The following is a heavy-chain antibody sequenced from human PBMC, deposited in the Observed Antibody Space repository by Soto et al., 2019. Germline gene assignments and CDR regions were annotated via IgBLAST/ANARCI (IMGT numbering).Heavy chain of an antibody. CDR1: GGSISSYY. J-gene: IGHJ1*01. CDR3: ASSQFYYDSPFGFQH. CDR2: IYYSGST. Sequence: PSETLSLTCTVSGGSISSYYWSWIRQPPGKGLEWIGYIYYSGSTNYNPSLKSRVTISVDTSKNQFSLKLSSVTAADTAVYYCASSQFYYDSPFGFQHWGQGTLVTVS. D-gene: IGHD3-22*01. V-gene: IGHV4-59*01.